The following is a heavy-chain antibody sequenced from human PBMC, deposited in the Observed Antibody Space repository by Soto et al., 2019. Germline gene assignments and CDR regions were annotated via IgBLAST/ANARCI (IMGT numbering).Heavy chain of an antibody. D-gene: IGHD2-15*01. CDR3: ARATHGSHWFDP. J-gene: IGHJ5*02. Sequence: SQTLSLTCAISGDSVSSNSVTCTWIRQSPSRGLEWLGRTYYRSTWYNEYAATVTSRIAINPDTSKNQVSLHLSSVTPEDTAVYYCARATHGSHWFDPWGQGTLVTVS. V-gene: IGHV6-1*01. CDR2: TYYRSTWYN. CDR1: GDSVSSNSVT.